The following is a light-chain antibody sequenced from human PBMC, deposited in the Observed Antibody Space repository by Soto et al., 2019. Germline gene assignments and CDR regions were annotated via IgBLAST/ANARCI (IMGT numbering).Light chain of an antibody. CDR1: QGISNF. CDR2: AAS. J-gene: IGKJ1*01. V-gene: IGKV1-27*01. CDR3: QKYNSAPWT. Sequence: DIQMTQSPSSLSAFVGDRVTITCRASQGISNFLAWYQQKPGKVPKLLIYAASTLQSGVPARFSGSGSGTDFTLTITSLQPEDVATYYCQKYNSAPWTFGQGTKVEIK.